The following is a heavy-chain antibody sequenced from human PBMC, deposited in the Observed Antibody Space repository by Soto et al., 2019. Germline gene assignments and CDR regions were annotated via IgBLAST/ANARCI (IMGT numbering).Heavy chain of an antibody. J-gene: IGHJ6*02. CDR1: GGSISSSNW. CDR3: ARDPVVEQLLQPYYYYYGMDV. CDR2: IYHSGST. D-gene: IGHD6-13*01. V-gene: IGHV4-4*02. Sequence: PSETLSLTCAVSGGSISSSNWWSWVRQPPGKGLEWIGEIYHSGSTNYNPSLKSRVTISVDKSKNQFSLKLSSVTAADTAVYYCARDPVVEQLLQPYYYYYGMDVWGQGTTVTVSS.